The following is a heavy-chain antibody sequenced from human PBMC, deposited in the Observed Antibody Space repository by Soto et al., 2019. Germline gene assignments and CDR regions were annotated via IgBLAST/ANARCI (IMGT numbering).Heavy chain of an antibody. CDR3: ARDARIAAP. D-gene: IGHD6-13*01. J-gene: IGHJ5*02. V-gene: IGHV3-30-3*01. Sequence: QVQLVESGGGVVQPGRSLRLSCAASGFTFSSCAMHWVRQAPGKGLEWVAVISYDGSNKYYADSVKGRFTISRDNSKNTLYLQMNSLRAEDTAVYYCARDARIAAPWGQGTLVTVSS. CDR2: ISYDGSNK. CDR1: GFTFSSCA.